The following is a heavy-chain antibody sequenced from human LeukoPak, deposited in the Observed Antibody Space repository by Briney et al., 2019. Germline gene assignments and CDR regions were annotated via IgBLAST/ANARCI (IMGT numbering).Heavy chain of an antibody. CDR2: INPNAGGT. Sequence: ASVNVSCKTSGYTFTVHFMYWVRQAPGQGLEWMGWINPNAGGTNYAQKFQGRVTMTRDTSSSTAYMELTRLTSDDTAVYYCARGGVPGQQLDYWGPGTLVTVSS. V-gene: IGHV1-2*02. J-gene: IGHJ4*02. CDR3: ARGGVPGQQLDY. D-gene: IGHD6-13*01. CDR1: GYTFTVHF.